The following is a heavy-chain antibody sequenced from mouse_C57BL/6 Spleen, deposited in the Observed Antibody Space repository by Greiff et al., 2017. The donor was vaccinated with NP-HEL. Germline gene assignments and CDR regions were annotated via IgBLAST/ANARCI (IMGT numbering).Heavy chain of an antibody. CDR2: ISNGGGST. CDR1: GFTFSDYY. J-gene: IGHJ4*01. D-gene: IGHD4-1*02. CDR3: ARLQLGHYYAMDY. Sequence: EVKLMESGGGLVQPGGSLKLSCAASGFTFSDYYMYWVRQTPEKRLEWVAYISNGGGSTYYPDTVKGRFTISRDNAKNTLYLQMSRLKSEDTAMYYCARLQLGHYYAMDYWGQGTSVTVSS. V-gene: IGHV5-12*01.